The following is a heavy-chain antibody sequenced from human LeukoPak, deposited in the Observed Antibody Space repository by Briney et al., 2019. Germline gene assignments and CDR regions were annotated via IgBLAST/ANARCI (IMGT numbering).Heavy chain of an antibody. Sequence: PGGSLRLSCAASGFTFSSYWMHWVRQAPGKGLVWVSRIKSDGSLTNYADSVRGRFTISRDDAKNTLYLQMNSLRAEDTAVYYCTREIAVVPAASLGYSGQGTLVTVSS. CDR1: GFTFSSYW. D-gene: IGHD2-2*01. CDR2: IKSDGSLT. J-gene: IGHJ4*02. V-gene: IGHV3-74*01. CDR3: TREIAVVPAASLGY.